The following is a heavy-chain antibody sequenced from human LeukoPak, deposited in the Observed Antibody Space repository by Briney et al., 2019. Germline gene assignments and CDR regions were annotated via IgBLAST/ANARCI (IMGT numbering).Heavy chain of an antibody. Sequence: GGSLRLSCAASGFTFSSYEMNWVRQAPGKGLEWVSYISSSGSTIYYADSVKGRFTISRDNAKNSLYLQMNSLRAEDTAVYYCARGYVLRYFDPWGQGTLVTVSS. J-gene: IGHJ4*02. D-gene: IGHD3-9*01. V-gene: IGHV3-48*03. CDR3: ARGYVLRYFDP. CDR1: GFTFSSYE. CDR2: ISSSGSTI.